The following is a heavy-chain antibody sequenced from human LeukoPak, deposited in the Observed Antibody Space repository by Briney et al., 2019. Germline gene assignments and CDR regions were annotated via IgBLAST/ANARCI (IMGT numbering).Heavy chain of an antibody. Sequence: GGSLRLSCAASGFIFSSYGMHWVRQAPGKGLKWVAFIRYDGSNKYYADSVKGRFTISRDNSKNTLYLQMNSLRAEDTAVYYCAKDTLSSSCDYWGQGTLVTVSS. CDR1: GFIFSSYG. CDR2: IRYDGSNK. CDR3: AKDTLSSSCDY. D-gene: IGHD6-6*01. J-gene: IGHJ4*02. V-gene: IGHV3-30*02.